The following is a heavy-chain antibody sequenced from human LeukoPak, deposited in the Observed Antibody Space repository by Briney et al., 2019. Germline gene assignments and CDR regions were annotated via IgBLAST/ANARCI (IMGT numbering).Heavy chain of an antibody. CDR3: ARVGGSYLVDY. J-gene: IGHJ4*02. D-gene: IGHD1-26*01. V-gene: IGHV4-31*11. Sequence: SETLSLTCAVYGGSFSGYYWSWIRQHPGKGLEWIGYIYYSGSTYYNPSLKSRVTISVDTSKNQFSLKLSSVTAADTAVYYCARVGGSYLVDYWGQGTLVTVSS. CDR1: GGSFSGYY. CDR2: IYYSGST.